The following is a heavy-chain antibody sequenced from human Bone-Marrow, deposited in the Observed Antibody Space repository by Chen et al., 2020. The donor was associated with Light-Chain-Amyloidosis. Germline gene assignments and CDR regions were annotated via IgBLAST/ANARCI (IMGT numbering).Heavy chain of an antibody. D-gene: IGHD5-12*01. J-gene: IGHJ4*02. V-gene: IGHV5-51*01. Sequence: EVQLEPSGPEVKKPGASLKISCKGSGYTFPNYWIGWVRQMPGKAMEWMGVIYPDDSDARYSPSFEGQVTISADKSITTAYLQWRSLKASDTAMYYCARRRDGYNFDYWGQGTLVTVSS. CDR3: ARRRDGYNFDY. CDR1: GYTFPNYW. CDR2: IYPDDSDA.